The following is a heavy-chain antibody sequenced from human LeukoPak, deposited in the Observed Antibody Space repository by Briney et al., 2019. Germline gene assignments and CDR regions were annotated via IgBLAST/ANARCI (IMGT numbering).Heavy chain of an antibody. CDR2: IYYGERT. Sequence: SETLSLTCAVSGGSITSSSYYWGWIRQSPGKGLEWIGSIYYGERTSYTPSLKSRVTISVDTSKNQFSLSLTSVTAADTALYYCVRLPLYGTLDSWGPGTLVTVSS. D-gene: IGHD3-16*01. J-gene: IGHJ4*02. CDR1: GGSITSSSYY. V-gene: IGHV4-39*01. CDR3: VRLPLYGTLDS.